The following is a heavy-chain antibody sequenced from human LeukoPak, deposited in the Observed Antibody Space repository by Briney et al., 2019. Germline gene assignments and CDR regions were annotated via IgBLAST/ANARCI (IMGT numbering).Heavy chain of an antibody. V-gene: IGHV1-18*01. Sequence: GASVKVSCKASGGTFSSYAISWVRQAPGQGLEWMGGISAYNANTNYAQKLQGRVTMTTDTSTSTAYMELRSLRSDDTAVYYCGTCSTSCSSYYYYGMDVWGQGTTVTVSS. CDR1: GGTFSSYA. CDR2: ISAYNANT. CDR3: GTCSTSCSSYYYYGMDV. D-gene: IGHD2-2*01. J-gene: IGHJ6*02.